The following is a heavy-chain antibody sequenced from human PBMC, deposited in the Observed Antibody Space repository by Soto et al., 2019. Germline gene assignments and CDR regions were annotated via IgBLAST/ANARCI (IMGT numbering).Heavy chain of an antibody. CDR3: ARVYGGNWYGMGV. J-gene: IGHJ6*02. CDR1: GFTFRSYG. D-gene: IGHD2-15*01. Sequence: LRLSCAASGFTFRSYGMHWVRQAPGKGLEWVAVIWYDGSNKYYADSVKGRFTISRDNSKNTLYLQMNSLRAEDTAVYYCARVYGGNWYGMGVWGRGTTVTVSS. CDR2: IWYDGSNK. V-gene: IGHV3-33*01.